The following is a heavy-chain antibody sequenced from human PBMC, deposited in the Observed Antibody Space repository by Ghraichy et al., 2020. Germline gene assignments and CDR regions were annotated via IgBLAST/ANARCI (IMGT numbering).Heavy chain of an antibody. CDR3: ARVLRSSTSCYLDY. V-gene: IGHV3-21*01. Sequence: GGSLRLSCAASGFTFSSYSMNWVRQSPGKRLEWVSSISSSSSYRYYADSVKGRFTISRDNAKNSLSLQMNSLTAEDTAVYYCARVLRSSTSCYLDYWGQGTLLTVSS. CDR2: ISSSSSYR. J-gene: IGHJ4*02. CDR1: GFTFSSYS. D-gene: IGHD2-2*01.